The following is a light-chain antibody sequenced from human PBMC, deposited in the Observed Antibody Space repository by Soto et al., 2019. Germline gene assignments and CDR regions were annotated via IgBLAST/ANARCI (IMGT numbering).Light chain of an antibody. CDR3: CSYAGSFVV. J-gene: IGLJ2*01. CDR1: SSDVGGYNY. V-gene: IGLV2-11*01. CDR2: DVS. Sequence: QSALTQPRSVSGAPGQSVTISCTGTSSDVGGYNYVSWYQQHPGKAPKLMIYDVSKRPSGVPDRFSGSKSGNTASLTSSGLQDEDEAYYYCCSYAGSFVVFGGGTKLTVL.